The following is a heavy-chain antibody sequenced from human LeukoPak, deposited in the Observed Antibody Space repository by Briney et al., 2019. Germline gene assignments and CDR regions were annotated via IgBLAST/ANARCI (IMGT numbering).Heavy chain of an antibody. V-gene: IGHV3-53*01. CDR2: IYSGGST. CDR3: ARGPRGSN. D-gene: IGHD3-16*01. Sequence: GGSLRLSCAASGFIVRNYYLSWVRQAPGKGLEWVSVIYSGGSTYYADSVEGRFTISRANAKNSLYLQMNSLRAEDTAVYYCARGPRGSNWGQGTLVTVSS. CDR1: GFIVRNYY. J-gene: IGHJ4*02.